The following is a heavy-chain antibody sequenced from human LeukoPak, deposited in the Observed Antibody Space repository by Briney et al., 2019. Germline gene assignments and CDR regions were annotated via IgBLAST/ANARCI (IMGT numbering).Heavy chain of an antibody. CDR3: TNVVVVAANPYYFEY. Sequence: PGGSLRLSCTASGFTFGDYAMSWFRQAPGKGLEWVGFIRSKAYGGTTEYAASVKGRFTISRDDSKSIAYLQMNSLRAEDTAVYYCTNVVVVAANPYYFEYWGQGTLVAVSS. J-gene: IGHJ4*02. CDR1: GFTFGDYA. CDR2: IRSKAYGGTT. V-gene: IGHV3-49*03. D-gene: IGHD2-15*01.